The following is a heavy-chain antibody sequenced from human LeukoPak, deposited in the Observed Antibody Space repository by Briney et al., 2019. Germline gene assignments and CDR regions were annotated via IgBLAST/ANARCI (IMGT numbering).Heavy chain of an antibody. CDR3: ARGIAVAGADYMDV. Sequence: SETLSLTCTVSGGSISSSSYYWSWIRQPPGKGLEWIGYIYYSGSTNYNPSLKSRVTISVDTSKNQFSLKLSSVTAADTAVYYCARGIAVAGADYMDVWGKGTTVTVSS. D-gene: IGHD6-19*01. V-gene: IGHV4-61*01. J-gene: IGHJ6*03. CDR2: IYYSGST. CDR1: GGSISSSSYY.